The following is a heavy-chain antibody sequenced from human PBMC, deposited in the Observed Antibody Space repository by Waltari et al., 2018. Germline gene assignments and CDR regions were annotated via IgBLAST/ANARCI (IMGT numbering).Heavy chain of an antibody. CDR2: SSVYNGNT. J-gene: IGHJ6*03. Sequence: QIQLVQYGPEVKKPGASVKVSCKASGDTSTLLGNSWVRQAPGQGLEWMGWSSVYNGNTRYAEKIQGRVTMTTDTSTSTAYMELRSLRFDDTAIYYCAVGEGDSLLYYYMDVWGKGTTVTVSS. CDR1: GDTSTLLG. V-gene: IGHV1-18*01. D-gene: IGHD2-21*02. CDR3: AVGEGDSLLYYYMDV.